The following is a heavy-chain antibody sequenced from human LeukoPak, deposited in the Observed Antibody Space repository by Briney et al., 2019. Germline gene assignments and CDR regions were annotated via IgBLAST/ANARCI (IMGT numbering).Heavy chain of an antibody. J-gene: IGHJ4*02. D-gene: IGHD5-12*01. CDR2: ISWNSDTI. Sequence: GGSLRLSCAVSGFTFDDYAMHWVRQVPGKGLEWVSGISWNSDTIGYADSVKSRFTISRDNAKNSLYLQMNSLRAEDTAFYYCATNGGGDSGYGNFDYWGQGTLVTVSS. CDR3: ATNGGGDSGYGNFDY. V-gene: IGHV3-9*01. CDR1: GFTFDDYA.